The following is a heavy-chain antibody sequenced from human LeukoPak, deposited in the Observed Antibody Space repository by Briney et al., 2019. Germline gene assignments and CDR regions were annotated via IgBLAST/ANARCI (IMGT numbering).Heavy chain of an antibody. CDR2: INTSGSI. V-gene: IGHV4-4*07. CDR3: ASGVGSSVYYY. Sequence: SETLSLTCTVSTDSISSYYWSWIRQPAGKGLEWIGRINTSGSINYNPSLKSRVTMSLDTSKNHFSLNVSSVTAADTAVYYCASGVGSSVYYYWGQGMLATVSS. CDR1: TDSISSYY. D-gene: IGHD3-22*01. J-gene: IGHJ4*02.